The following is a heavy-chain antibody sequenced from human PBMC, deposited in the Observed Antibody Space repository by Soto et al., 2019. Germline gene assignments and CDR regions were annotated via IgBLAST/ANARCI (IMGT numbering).Heavy chain of an antibody. V-gene: IGHV4-39*01. CDR1: GGSISSSSYY. J-gene: IGHJ6*02. CDR2: IYYSGST. Sequence: ETLSLTCTVSGGSISSSSYYWGWIRQPPGKGLEWIGSIYYSGSTYYNPSLKSRVTISVDTSKNQFSLKLSSVTAADTAVYYCARLESGSYYYYYGMDVWGQGTTVTVSS. D-gene: IGHD1-26*01. CDR3: ARLESGSYYYYYGMDV.